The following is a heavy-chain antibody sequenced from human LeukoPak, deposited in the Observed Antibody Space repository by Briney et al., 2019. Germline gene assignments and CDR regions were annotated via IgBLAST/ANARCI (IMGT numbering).Heavy chain of an antibody. J-gene: IGHJ5*02. CDR2: ISADGSVT. D-gene: IGHD2-15*01. V-gene: IGHV3-74*01. CDR1: GFTFSRYW. CDR3: VTAVGDGSRMGFDP. Sequence: PGGSLRLSCADSGFTFSRYWMHWVRQTPGKGLVWVSCISADGSVTRYADSVKGRFTISRDNTKSTLYLQMHSLRAEDTAVYYCVTAVGDGSRMGFDPWGQGTLVTVSS.